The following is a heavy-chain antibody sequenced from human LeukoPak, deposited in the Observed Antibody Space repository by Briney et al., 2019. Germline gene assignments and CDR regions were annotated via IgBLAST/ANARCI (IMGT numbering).Heavy chain of an antibody. CDR2: IYNSGST. Sequence: SETLSLTCTVSGGSISTYYWSWIRQPPGKGLEWIGYIYNSGSTNYDPSLKSRVTISVDTSKNKFSLKLSSVTAADTAVYYCARGGYSYGYDDDFDYWGQGTLVTVSS. CDR3: ARGGYSYGYDDDFDY. CDR1: GGSISTYY. D-gene: IGHD5-18*01. J-gene: IGHJ4*02. V-gene: IGHV4-59*01.